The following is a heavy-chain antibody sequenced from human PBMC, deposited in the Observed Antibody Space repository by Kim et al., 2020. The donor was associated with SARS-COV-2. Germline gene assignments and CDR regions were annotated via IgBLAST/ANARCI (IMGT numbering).Heavy chain of an antibody. D-gene: IGHD2-2*02. J-gene: IGHJ4*02. V-gene: IGHV3-43D*03. CDR1: GFTFDDNA. Sequence: GGSLRLSCVVSGFTFDDNAMHWVRQAPGKGLEWVSLISWDGGSTYYADSVKGRFTISRDNSKNSLYLQMNSLRPEDTALYYCAKGIYPIPSVGSHFDSWGRGSQVAVSS. CDR3: AKGIYPIPSVGSHFDS. CDR2: ISWDGGST.